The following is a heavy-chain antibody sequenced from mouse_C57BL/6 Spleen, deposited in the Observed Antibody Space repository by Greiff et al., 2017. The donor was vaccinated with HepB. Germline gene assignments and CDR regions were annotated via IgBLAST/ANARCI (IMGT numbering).Heavy chain of an antibody. CDR2: INPDTGGT. Sequence: QVQLQQSGAELVKPGASVKLSCKASGYTFTDYEMHWVKQTPVHGLEWIGAINPDTGGTAYNQKFKGKAILTADKSSSTAYMELRSLTSEDSAVYYYSRELRRGYFDYWGQGTTLTVSS. CDR1: GYTFTDYE. CDR3: SRELRRGYFDY. D-gene: IGHD1-3*01. J-gene: IGHJ2*01. V-gene: IGHV1-15*01.